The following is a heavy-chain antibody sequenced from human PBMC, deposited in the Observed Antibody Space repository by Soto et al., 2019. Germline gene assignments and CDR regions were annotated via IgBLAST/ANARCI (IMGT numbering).Heavy chain of an antibody. J-gene: IGHJ4*02. CDR3: ARRYYDSVTGYSLDY. Sequence: EVQLVESGGGLVQPGGSLRLSCVTSGFTFNTYWMHWVRQIPEKGLVWVSRINSDGSSAIYADSVKGRFTISRDNAKNTRYLQMNGLRAEDTAVYYCARRYYDSVTGYSLDYWGQGTLVTVSS. D-gene: IGHD3-9*01. V-gene: IGHV3-74*01. CDR2: INSDGSSA. CDR1: GFTFNTYW.